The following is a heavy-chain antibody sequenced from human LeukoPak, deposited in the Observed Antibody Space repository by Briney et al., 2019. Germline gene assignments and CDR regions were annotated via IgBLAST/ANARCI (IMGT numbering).Heavy chain of an antibody. Sequence: ASVKVSCKASGYTFTGYYMHWVRQAPGQGLEWMGWINPNSGGTNYAQKFQGRVTMTRDTSISIAYMELSRLRSDDTAVYYCARGGSGSYYPFAYWGQGTLVTVSS. CDR1: GYTFTGYY. CDR3: ARGGSGSYYPFAY. V-gene: IGHV1-2*02. J-gene: IGHJ4*02. CDR2: INPNSGGT. D-gene: IGHD3-10*01.